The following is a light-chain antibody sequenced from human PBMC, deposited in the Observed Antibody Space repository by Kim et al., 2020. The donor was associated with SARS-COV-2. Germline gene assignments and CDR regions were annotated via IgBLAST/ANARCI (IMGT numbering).Light chain of an antibody. V-gene: IGKV3-20*01. CDR2: GAS. Sequence: EIVLTQSPGTLSLSQGERATLSCRASQSVSSSYLAWYQQKPGQAPRLLIYGASSRATGSPDKFSGSGSGTDFTLTINRLEPGDFAVYYCQQYGSSPMYTFGQGTKLEI. J-gene: IGKJ2*01. CDR3: QQYGSSPMYT. CDR1: QSVSSSY.